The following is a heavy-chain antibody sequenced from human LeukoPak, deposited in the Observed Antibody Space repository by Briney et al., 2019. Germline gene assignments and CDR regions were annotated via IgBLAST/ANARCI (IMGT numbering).Heavy chain of an antibody. J-gene: IGHJ5*02. D-gene: IGHD4-17*01. CDR2: IYYSGST. CDR3: ARTETTVTEFDP. V-gene: IGHV4-39*07. Sequence: SETLSLTCTVSGGSISSSSYYWGWIRQSPGKGLEWIGSIYYSGSTYYNPSLKSRLTMSVDTSRNQFSLRLTSVTAADTAVYYCARTETTVTEFDPWGQGTLVTVSS. CDR1: GGSISSSSYY.